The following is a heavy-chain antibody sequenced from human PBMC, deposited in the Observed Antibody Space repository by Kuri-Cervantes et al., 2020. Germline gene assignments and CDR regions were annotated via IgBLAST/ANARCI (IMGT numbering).Heavy chain of an antibody. J-gene: IGHJ4*02. CDR3: ARDTHGYSSGWKTPYYFDY. D-gene: IGHD6-19*01. Sequence: GGSLRLSCAASGFTFSSYSMNWVRQAPGKGLEWVSSISSSSSTIYYADSVKGRFTISRENAKNSLYLQMNSLRDEDTAVYYCARDTHGYSSGWKTPYYFDYWGQGTLVTVSS. V-gene: IGHV3-48*02. CDR1: GFTFSSYS. CDR2: ISSSSSTI.